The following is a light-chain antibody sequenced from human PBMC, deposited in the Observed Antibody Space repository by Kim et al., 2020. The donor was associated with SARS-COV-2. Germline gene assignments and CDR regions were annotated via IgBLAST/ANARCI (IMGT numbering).Light chain of an antibody. CDR3: GTWDSSLSAYVV. CDR2: DNN. CDR1: SSNIGNNY. V-gene: IGLV1-51*01. Sequence: KVTISCSGSSSNIGNNYVSRYQQLPGTAPKLLIYDNNKRPSGIPDRFSGSKSGTSATLGITGLQTGDEADYYCGTWDSSLSAYVVFGGGTQLTVL. J-gene: IGLJ2*01.